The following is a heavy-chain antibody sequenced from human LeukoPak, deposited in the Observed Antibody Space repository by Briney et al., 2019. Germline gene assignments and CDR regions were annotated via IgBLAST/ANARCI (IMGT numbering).Heavy chain of an antibody. CDR3: ARGRGTWLHLRWFDY. Sequence: PSETLSLTCAVYGGSFSGYYWSWIRQPPGKGLEWIGEINHSGSTNYNPSLKSRVTISVDTSKNQFSLKLSSVTAADTAVYYCARGRGTWLHLRWFDYWGQGTLVTVSS. J-gene: IGHJ4*02. V-gene: IGHV4-34*01. D-gene: IGHD5-24*01. CDR1: GGSFSGYY. CDR2: INHSGST.